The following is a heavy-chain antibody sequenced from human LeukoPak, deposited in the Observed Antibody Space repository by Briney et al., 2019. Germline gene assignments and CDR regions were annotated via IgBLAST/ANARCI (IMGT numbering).Heavy chain of an antibody. V-gene: IGHV3-30-3*01. J-gene: IGHJ5*02. CDR1: GFTFSSYA. CDR2: ISYDGSNK. Sequence: GGSLRVSCEASGFTFSSYAMRWVRQAPGQGLEWVAVISYDGSNKYYADSVKGRFTISRDNSTNTLYLQMNSLRAEDTAVYYCARGFVDIVATTEHGNWFDPWGQGTLVTVSS. D-gene: IGHD5-12*01. CDR3: ARGFVDIVATTEHGNWFDP.